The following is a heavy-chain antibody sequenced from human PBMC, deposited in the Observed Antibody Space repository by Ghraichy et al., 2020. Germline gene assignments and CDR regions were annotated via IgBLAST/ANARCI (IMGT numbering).Heavy chain of an antibody. CDR2: INPNSGGT. CDR3: ARDYCTSGSCYFDY. J-gene: IGHJ4*02. V-gene: IGHV1-2*02. D-gene: IGHD2-15*01. Sequence: ASVKVSCKASGYTFTGSFIHWVRQAPGQGLEWMGCINPNSGGTNFAQKFQGRVTMTRDTSISTAYMELSRLRSDDTAVYYCARDYCTSGSCYFDYWGQGTLVTVSS. CDR1: GYTFTGSF.